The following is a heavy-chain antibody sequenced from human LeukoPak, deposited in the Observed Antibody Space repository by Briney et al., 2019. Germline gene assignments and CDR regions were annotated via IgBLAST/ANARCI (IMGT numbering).Heavy chain of an antibody. CDR3: ARGGTRPDYYFDY. CDR2: IYHSGST. Sequence: SETLSLTCAVSGGSISSSNWWSWVRQPPGKGLEWIGEIYHSGSTNYNPSLKSRVTISVDKSKNQFSLKLSSVTAADTAVYYCARGGTRPDYYFDYWGQGTLLTVSS. V-gene: IGHV4-4*02. CDR1: GGSISSSNW. D-gene: IGHD2-2*01. J-gene: IGHJ4*02.